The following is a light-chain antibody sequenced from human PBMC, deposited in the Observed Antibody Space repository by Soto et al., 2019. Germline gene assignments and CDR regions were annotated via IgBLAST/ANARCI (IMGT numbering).Light chain of an antibody. CDR2: DVT. J-gene: IGLJ1*01. CDR3: SPYTTSTTFV. Sequence: QSVLTQPASVSGSPGQSITISCTGTSSDVGGYNYVSWYQQHPGTAPKLMISDVTNRPSGVSNRYSGSKSGNTASLTISRLQSGDEAEYYCSPYTTSTTFVFGTGTKVTVL. V-gene: IGLV2-14*03. CDR1: SSDVGGYNY.